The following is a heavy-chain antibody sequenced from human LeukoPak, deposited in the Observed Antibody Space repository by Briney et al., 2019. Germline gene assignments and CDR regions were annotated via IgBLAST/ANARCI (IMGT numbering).Heavy chain of an antibody. CDR3: ARGWDSYGHPIRVYYMDV. D-gene: IGHD5-18*01. V-gene: IGHV1-69*05. CDR2: IIPIFGTA. CDR1: GGTFSSYA. J-gene: IGHJ6*03. Sequence: ASVKVSCKASGGTFSSYAISWVRQAPGQGLEWMGGIIPIFGTANYAQRFQGRVTITTDESTSTAYMELSSLRSEDTAVYYCARGWDSYGHPIRVYYMDVWGKGTTVTVSS.